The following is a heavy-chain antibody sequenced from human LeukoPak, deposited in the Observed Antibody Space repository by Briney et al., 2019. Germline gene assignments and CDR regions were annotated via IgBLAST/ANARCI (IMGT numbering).Heavy chain of an antibody. CDR2: IYCSGST. Sequence: SETLSLTCTVSGVSISSSSYYWGWIRQPPGKGLEWIGSIYCSGSTYYNPSLKSRVTISVDTSKNQFSLKLSSVTAADTAVYYCARHNGGYCSGGSCYRYYFDYWGQGTLVTVSS. V-gene: IGHV4-39*01. D-gene: IGHD2-15*01. CDR1: GVSISSSSYY. CDR3: ARHNGGYCSGGSCYRYYFDY. J-gene: IGHJ4*02.